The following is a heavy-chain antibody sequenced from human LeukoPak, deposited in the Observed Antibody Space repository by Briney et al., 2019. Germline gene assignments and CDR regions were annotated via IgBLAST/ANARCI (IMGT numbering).Heavy chain of an antibody. V-gene: IGHV3-23*01. J-gene: IGHJ4*02. D-gene: IGHD5-24*01. Sequence: PGGSLRLSCAASGFTFSRYAMSWVRHAPGKGLEWVCGISNSGESPYYANSVEGRFTISRDNSKNTLYLEINSLRAEDTAVYYCAKKTRDGYNPFDYLGQGTLVTVSS. CDR2: ISNSGESP. CDR3: AKKTRDGYNPFDY. CDR1: GFTFSRYA.